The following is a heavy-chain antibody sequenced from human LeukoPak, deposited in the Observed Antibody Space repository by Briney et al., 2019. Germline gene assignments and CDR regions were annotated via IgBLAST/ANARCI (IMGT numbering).Heavy chain of an antibody. CDR3: ARKGYSGYDPDIGYFDY. Sequence: ASVKVSCKASGYTFTSYDINWVRQSTGQGLEWMEWMNPNSGNTGYAQKFQGRVTMTRNTSISTAYMELSSLRSEDTGVYYCARKGYSGYDPDIGYFDYWGQGTLVSVSS. CDR1: GYTFTSYD. V-gene: IGHV1-8*01. D-gene: IGHD5-12*01. CDR2: MNPNSGNT. J-gene: IGHJ4*02.